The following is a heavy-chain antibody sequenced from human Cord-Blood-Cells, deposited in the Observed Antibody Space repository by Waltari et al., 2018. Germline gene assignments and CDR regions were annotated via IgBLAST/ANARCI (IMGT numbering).Heavy chain of an antibody. CDR3: ATGGGGNRGAFDI. CDR1: GYTLPELS. D-gene: IGHD3-16*01. V-gene: IGHV1-24*01. Sequence: QVQLVQSGAEVKKPGASVKVSCKVSGYTLPELSMHWVRQAPGKGLEWMGVLDLENGETNNAQKFKGRVTMTEDTSTAPAYMGLSSLRSEDTAVYYWATGGGGNRGAFDIWGQGTMVTVSS. CDR2: LDLENGET. J-gene: IGHJ3*02.